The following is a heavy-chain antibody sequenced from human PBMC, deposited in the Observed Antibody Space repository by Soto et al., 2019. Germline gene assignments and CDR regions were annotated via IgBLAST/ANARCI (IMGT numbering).Heavy chain of an antibody. V-gene: IGHV5-51*01. CDR3: ARPADSSGYYYFDY. Sequence: PGDSLQISCKGSGYSFTSYWIGWVRQMPGKGLEWMGIIYPGDSDTRYSPSFQGQVTISADKSISTAYLQWSSLKASDTAMYYCARPADSSGYYYFDYWGQGTLVTVSS. CDR2: IYPGDSDT. D-gene: IGHD3-22*01. J-gene: IGHJ4*02. CDR1: GYSFTSYW.